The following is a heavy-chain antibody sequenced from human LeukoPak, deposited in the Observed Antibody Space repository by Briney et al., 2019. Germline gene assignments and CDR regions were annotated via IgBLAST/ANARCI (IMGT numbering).Heavy chain of an antibody. J-gene: IGHJ4*02. CDR1: GFTLRTYA. CDR2: IRDSGGST. CDR3: AKSLNYYDSGTSRRDFDY. D-gene: IGHD3-10*01. Sequence: PGGSLRLSCADSGFTLRTYAMSRVPQTPGKRLEWVSHIRDSGGSTYYADSVKGRFTISRDNSKNTLYLRMHSLRAEDTAVYYCAKSLNYYDSGTSRRDFDYWGQGTLVTVPS. V-gene: IGHV3-23*01.